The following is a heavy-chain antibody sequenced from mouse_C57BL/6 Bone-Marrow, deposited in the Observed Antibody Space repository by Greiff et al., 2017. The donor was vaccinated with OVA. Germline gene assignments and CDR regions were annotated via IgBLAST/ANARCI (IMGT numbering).Heavy chain of an antibody. CDR2: ISDGGSYT. V-gene: IGHV5-4*01. J-gene: IGHJ3*01. CDR1: GFTFSSYA. CDR3: ARGFITTVERFAY. Sequence: EVHLVESGGGLVKPGGSLKLSCAASGFTFSSYAMSWVRQTPEKRLEWVATISDGGSYTYYPDNVKGRFTISRDNAKNNLYLQMSHLKSEDTAMYYCARGFITTVERFAYWGQGTLVTVSA. D-gene: IGHD1-1*01.